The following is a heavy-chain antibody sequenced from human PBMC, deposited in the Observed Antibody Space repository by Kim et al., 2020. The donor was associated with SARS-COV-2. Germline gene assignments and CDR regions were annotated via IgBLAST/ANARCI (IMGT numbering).Heavy chain of an antibody. D-gene: IGHD3-9*01. Sequence: LKSGVTISVDTSKNQFSLKLGSVTAADTAVYYCARVHFDWLAIYYYYGMDVWGQGTTVTVSS. V-gene: IGHV4-34*01. J-gene: IGHJ6*02. CDR3: ARVHFDWLAIYYYYGMDV.